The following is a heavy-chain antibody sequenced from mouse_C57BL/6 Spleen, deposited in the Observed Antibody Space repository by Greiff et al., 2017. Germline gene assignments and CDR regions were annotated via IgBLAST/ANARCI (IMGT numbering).Heavy chain of an antibody. CDR1: GYTFTSYW. J-gene: IGHJ4*01. CDR3: SRLGGYEAMDY. V-gene: IGHV1-72*01. Sequence: VQLQQPGAELVKPGASVKLSCKASGYTFTSYWMHWVKQRPGRGLAWIGRIDSNSGGTKYNEKFKSKATLTVDKPSSTAYMQLSSLTSEDSAVYYCSRLGGYEAMDYWSQGTSVTVSS. CDR2: IDSNSGGT.